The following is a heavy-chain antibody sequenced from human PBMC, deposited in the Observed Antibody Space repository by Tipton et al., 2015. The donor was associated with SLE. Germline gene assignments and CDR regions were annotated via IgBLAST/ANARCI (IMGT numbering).Heavy chain of an antibody. CDR1: GFTFSTSA. D-gene: IGHD3-16*01. CDR2: IWYDGGNK. Sequence: SLRLSCAASGFTFSTSAMHWVRQAPGKGLEWVAVIWYDGGNKFYADSVKGRFTISRDKSKNTVSLQMNSLRVEDKAVYFCARGRGGEFLDYWGQGTLVTVSS. J-gene: IGHJ4*02. CDR3: ARGRGGEFLDY. V-gene: IGHV3-33*01.